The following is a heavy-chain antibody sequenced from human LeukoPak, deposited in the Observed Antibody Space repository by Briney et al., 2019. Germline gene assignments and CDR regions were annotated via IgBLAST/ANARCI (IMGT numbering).Heavy chain of an antibody. Sequence: PSETLSLTCTVSGGSISSSSYYWGWIRQPPGKGLEWIGSIYYSGSTYYNPSLKSRVTISVDTSKNQFSLKLSSVTAADTAVYYCARLLRVRVATRIAAAGIRHWGQGTLVTVSS. CDR2: IYYSGST. D-gene: IGHD6-13*01. V-gene: IGHV4-39*01. J-gene: IGHJ1*01. CDR3: ARLLRVRVATRIAAAGIRH. CDR1: GGSISSSSYY.